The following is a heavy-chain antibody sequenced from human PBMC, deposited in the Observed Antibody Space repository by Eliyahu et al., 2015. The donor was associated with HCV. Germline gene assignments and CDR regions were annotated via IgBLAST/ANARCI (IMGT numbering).Heavy chain of an antibody. Sequence: EVQLVESGGGLVQPGRSLRLSCAAXGFPFDXYAMHWVRQXPGKGLEWXSGISWNSGSIGYADSVKGRFTISRDNAKNSLYLQMNSLRAEDTALYYCARRGLTFGGVPDAFDIWGQGTMVTVSS. V-gene: IGHV3-9*01. D-gene: IGHD3-16*01. J-gene: IGHJ3*02. CDR3: ARRGLTFGGVPDAFDI. CDR1: GFPFDXYA. CDR2: ISWNSGSI.